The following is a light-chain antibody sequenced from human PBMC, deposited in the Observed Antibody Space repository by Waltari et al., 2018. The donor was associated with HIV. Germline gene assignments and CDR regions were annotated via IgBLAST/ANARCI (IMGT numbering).Light chain of an antibody. CDR3: CAYAGSTTYVI. CDR2: EVS. Sequence: QSALTPPASVSGSPGPSITISSTGTSSYGGGYNLVSWYQQHPGKAPKLMIYEVSKRPSGVSNRFSGSKSGNTASLTISGLQAEDEADYYCCAYAGSTTYVIFGGGTKLTVL. CDR1: SSYGGGYNL. V-gene: IGLV2-23*02. J-gene: IGLJ2*01.